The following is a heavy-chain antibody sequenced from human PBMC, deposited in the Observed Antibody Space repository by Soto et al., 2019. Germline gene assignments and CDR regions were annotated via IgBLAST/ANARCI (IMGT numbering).Heavy chain of an antibody. J-gene: IGHJ6*01. CDR3: TRDGFQITDFDYRHYRLDV. V-gene: IGHV3-49*03. CDR1: GFSFGDYA. Sequence: PGGSLRLSCRGSGFSFGDYAINWFRQSPGKGLECVGFIRSKVYGGTIEYAASVKGRLSISRDDSKSIAYLQMNSLRTDDTAVYYCTRDGFQITDFDYRHYRLDVWGPRTSVIVSS. CDR2: IRSKVYGGTI. D-gene: IGHD3-9*01.